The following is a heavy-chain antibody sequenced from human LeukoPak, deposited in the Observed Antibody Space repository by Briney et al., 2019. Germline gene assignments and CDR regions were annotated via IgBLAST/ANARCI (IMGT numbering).Heavy chain of an antibody. Sequence: SETLSLTCAVYGGSFSGYYWSWIRQPPGKGLEWIGEINHSGSTNYNPSLKSRVTISVDTSKNQFSLKLSSVTAADTAVYYCARVENSGSSSGRAFDIWGQGTIVTVSS. CDR1: GGSFSGYY. J-gene: IGHJ3*02. CDR2: INHSGST. CDR3: ARVENSGSSSGRAFDI. D-gene: IGHD1-26*01. V-gene: IGHV4-34*01.